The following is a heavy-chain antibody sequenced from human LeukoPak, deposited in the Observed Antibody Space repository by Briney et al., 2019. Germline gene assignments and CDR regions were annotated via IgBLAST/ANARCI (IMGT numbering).Heavy chain of an antibody. CDR3: ARGRKGLDY. CDR1: GGSISSSSYY. J-gene: IGHJ4*02. Sequence: SETLSLTCTVSGGSISSSSYYWGWIRQPPGKGLVWIGSIYYSGSTYYNPSLKSRVTISVDTSKNQFSLKLSSVTAADTAVYYCARGRKGLDYWGQGTLVTVSS. CDR2: IYYSGST. V-gene: IGHV4-39*01.